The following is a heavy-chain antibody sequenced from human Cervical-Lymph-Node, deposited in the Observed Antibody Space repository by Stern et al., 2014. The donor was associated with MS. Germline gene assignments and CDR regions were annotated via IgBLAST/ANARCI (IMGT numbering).Heavy chain of an antibody. J-gene: IGHJ2*01. CDR3: ARDPSTTASDWFFDL. Sequence: QLQLQESGPGLVKPSETLSLTCTVSGGAVSGYYWTWIRQRPGKGLEWIGYISDTGPTNYNPSLHSRVTITLDTSQNQVSLRLRSVTAADTAVYYCARDPSTTASDWFFDLWGRGSLVTVSS. V-gene: IGHV4-59*02. CDR1: GGAVSGYY. CDR2: ISDTGPT. D-gene: IGHD2-21*02.